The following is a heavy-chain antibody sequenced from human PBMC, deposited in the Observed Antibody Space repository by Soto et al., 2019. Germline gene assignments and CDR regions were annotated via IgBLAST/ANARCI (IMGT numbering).Heavy chain of an antibody. D-gene: IGHD3-10*01. CDR1: GYTFINHG. J-gene: IGHJ6*02. CDR3: ARARVGQAVWFGELSYYYGMDV. Sequence: ASVKVSCKASGYTFINHGISWVRQAPGQGLEWMGGIRFYNDNTNYAPKFQGRVTMTRDTSTSTVYMEPSSLRSEDTAVYYCARARVGQAVWFGELSYYYGMDVWGQGTTVTVSS. CDR2: IRFYNDNT. V-gene: IGHV1-18*01.